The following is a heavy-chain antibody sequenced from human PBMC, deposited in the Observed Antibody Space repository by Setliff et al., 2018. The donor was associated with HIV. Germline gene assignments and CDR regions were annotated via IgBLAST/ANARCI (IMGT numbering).Heavy chain of an antibody. CDR1: GGSISSSSYY. CDR2: IYYSGST. D-gene: IGHD3-3*01. J-gene: IGHJ4*02. Sequence: SETLSLTCTVSGGSISSSSYYWGWIRQPPGKGREWIGSIYYSGSTYYNPSLKSRVTISVDTSKKQFSLKLSSVTAADTAVYYCARREAYYDLWSGYYIYWGQGTLVTVSS. CDR3: ARREAYYDLWSGYYIY. V-gene: IGHV4-39*01.